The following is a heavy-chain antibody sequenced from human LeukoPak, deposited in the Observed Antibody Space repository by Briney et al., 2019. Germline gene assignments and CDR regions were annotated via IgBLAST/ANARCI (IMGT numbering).Heavy chain of an antibody. J-gene: IGHJ4*02. CDR2: ISAYNGNT. Sequence: ASVKVSCKASGYTFITYDISWVRQAPGQGLEWMGWISAYNGNTNYAQNLQGRVTMTTDTSTSTAYMELRSLRSDDTAVYYCARPSSGWYGGYFDYWGQGTLVTVSS. D-gene: IGHD6-19*01. CDR1: GYTFITYD. CDR3: ARPSSGWYGGYFDY. V-gene: IGHV1-18*01.